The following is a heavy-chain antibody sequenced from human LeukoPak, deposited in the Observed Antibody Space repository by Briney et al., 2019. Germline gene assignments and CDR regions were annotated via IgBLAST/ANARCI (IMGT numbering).Heavy chain of an antibody. V-gene: IGHV4-61*02. J-gene: IGHJ3*02. CDR3: ASVMVIGYDAFDI. D-gene: IGHD2-21*01. CDR1: GGSISSSSYY. Sequence: SETLSLTCTVSGGSISSSSYYWSWIRQPAGKGLEWIGRIYTSGSTNYNPSLKSRVAMSVDTSKNQFSLKLSSVTAADTAVYYCASVMVIGYDAFDIWGQGTMVTVSS. CDR2: IYTSGST.